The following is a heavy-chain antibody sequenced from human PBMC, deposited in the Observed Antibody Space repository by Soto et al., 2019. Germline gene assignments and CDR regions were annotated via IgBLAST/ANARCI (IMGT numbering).Heavy chain of an antibody. CDR1: GFTFSNYG. J-gene: IGHJ3*02. Sequence: QVQLVESGGGVVQPGRSLRLSCAASGFTFSNYGMHWVRQAPGKGLEWVAVIWYDGSNKYYTESVKGRFTISRDSSKNXLXWXXNRLRAEDKAVYYCTRDFKPGGYGFYPLGQNVFDIWGQGTMVTVSS. CDR3: TRDFKPGGYGFYPLGQNVFDI. D-gene: IGHD5-12*01. V-gene: IGHV3-33*01. CDR2: IWYDGSNK.